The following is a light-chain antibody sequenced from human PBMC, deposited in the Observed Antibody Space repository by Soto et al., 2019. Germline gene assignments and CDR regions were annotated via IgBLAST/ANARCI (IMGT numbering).Light chain of an antibody. V-gene: IGKV3-20*01. CDR3: QQYGDSPIT. CDR1: QSVSSSF. J-gene: IGKJ5*01. CDR2: DAF. Sequence: EIVLTQSPGTLSLSPGERATLSCRASQSVSSSFLAWYQQKPGQAPRLLIYDAFTRATGIPDRISGSGSEADFTLTIGRLEPEDFAVYYCQQYGDSPITFGQGTRLEIK.